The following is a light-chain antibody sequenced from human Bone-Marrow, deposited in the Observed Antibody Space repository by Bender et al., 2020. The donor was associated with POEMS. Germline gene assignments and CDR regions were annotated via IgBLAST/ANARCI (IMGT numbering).Light chain of an antibody. CDR2: EVS. J-gene: IGLJ3*02. CDR1: SSDVGGYNF. CDR3: FSYAGSGTWV. V-gene: IGLV2-23*02. Sequence: QSALTQPASVSGSPGQSITISCTGTSSDVGGYNFVSWYQHHPGKAPKLMIFEVSKRPSGVSNRFSGSKSGNTASLTISELQAEDEADYYCFSYAGSGTWVFGGGTKVSVL.